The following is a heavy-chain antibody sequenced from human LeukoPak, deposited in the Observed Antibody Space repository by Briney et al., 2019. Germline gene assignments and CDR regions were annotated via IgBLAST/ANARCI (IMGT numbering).Heavy chain of an antibody. V-gene: IGHV3-23*01. J-gene: IGHJ5*02. CDR3: AKITGGDRGYCTWTSCNQGGWFDP. CDR1: GFPFRSYA. Sequence: GGSLRLSCAASGFPFRSYAISWVRQAPGKGLEWVSGISGSGMYTYYADSVKGRFTISRDNSKNTVYLQMNSLRAEDTAVYYCAKITGGDRGYCTWTSCNQGGWFDPWGQGTLVTVSS. CDR2: ISGSGMYT. D-gene: IGHD2-2*01.